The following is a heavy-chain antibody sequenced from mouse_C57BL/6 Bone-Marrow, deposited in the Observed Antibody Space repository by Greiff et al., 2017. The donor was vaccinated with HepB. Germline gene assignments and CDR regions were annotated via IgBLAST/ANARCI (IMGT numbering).Heavy chain of an antibody. J-gene: IGHJ4*01. Sequence: EVQVVESGGGLVQPGGSLSLSCAASGFTFTDYYMSWVRQPPGKALEWLGFIRNKANGYTTEYSASVQGRFTISSDNSQRILYLQMNALIAEDSATYYCASPIYGNTFYYAMDYWGQGTSVTVSS. CDR3: ASPIYGNTFYYAMDY. D-gene: IGHD1-1*01. CDR2: IRNKANGYTT. V-gene: IGHV7-3*01. CDR1: GFTFTDYY.